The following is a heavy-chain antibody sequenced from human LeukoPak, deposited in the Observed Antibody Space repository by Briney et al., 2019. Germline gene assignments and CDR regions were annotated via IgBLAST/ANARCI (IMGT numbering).Heavy chain of an antibody. Sequence: PGGSLRLSCAASGFTFNSYSMNWVRQARGKGLEWVPSISSSSTYIHYADSVKGRFTISRDNGKRSLYLQMNSLRAEDTAVYYCARDPPYCSGDNCYFDSWGQGTPVTVSS. D-gene: IGHD2-15*01. CDR1: GFTFNSYS. V-gene: IGHV3-21*01. J-gene: IGHJ4*02. CDR2: ISSSSTYI. CDR3: ARDPPYCSGDNCYFDS.